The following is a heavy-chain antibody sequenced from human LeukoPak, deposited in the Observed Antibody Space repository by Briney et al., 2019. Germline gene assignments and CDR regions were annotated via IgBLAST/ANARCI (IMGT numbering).Heavy chain of an antibody. J-gene: IGHJ4*02. V-gene: IGHV3-74*01. Sequence: GGSLRLSCAASGFTFSSYWMHWVRQAPGKGLVWVSRINSDGSSTSYADSVKGRFTISRDNAKNTLYLQMNSLRAEDTAVYYCAREVTVTNRPFDYWGQGTLVTVSS. CDR2: INSDGSST. D-gene: IGHD4-17*01. CDR3: AREVTVTNRPFDY. CDR1: GFTFSSYW.